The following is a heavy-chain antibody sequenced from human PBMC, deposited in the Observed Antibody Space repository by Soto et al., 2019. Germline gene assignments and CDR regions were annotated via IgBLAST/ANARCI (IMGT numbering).Heavy chain of an antibody. Sequence: EVQLVESGGGLVQPGRSLRLSCAASGFTFDDYAMHWVRQAPGQGLEGVSGMSWNSGTIAYADSVKGRFTVSRDNAKNSLYLQMNSLRADDTAVYYCAKEIRRGFSSAWVEWGQGALVTVAS. CDR1: GFTFDDYA. CDR3: AKEIRRGFSSAWVE. J-gene: IGHJ4*02. V-gene: IGHV3-9*01. D-gene: IGHD6-19*01. CDR2: MSWNSGTI.